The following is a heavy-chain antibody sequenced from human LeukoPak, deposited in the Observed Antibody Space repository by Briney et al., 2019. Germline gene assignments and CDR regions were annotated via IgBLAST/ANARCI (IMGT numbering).Heavy chain of an antibody. Sequence: SETLSLTCSVSGGSISGYYGNWIRQPPGKGLEWIGYINYSGSTDYNPSLKSRVTISVDTSKNQFSLNLSSVTAPDTAVYYCARVGSGYSYGYNDYWGQGTLVTVSS. D-gene: IGHD5-18*01. J-gene: IGHJ4*02. CDR3: ARVGSGYSYGYNDY. CDR1: GGSISGYY. V-gene: IGHV4-59*01. CDR2: INYSGST.